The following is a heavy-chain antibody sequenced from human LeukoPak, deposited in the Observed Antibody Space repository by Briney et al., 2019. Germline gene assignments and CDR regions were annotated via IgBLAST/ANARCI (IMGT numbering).Heavy chain of an antibody. CDR1: GGSISSYY. CDR2: IYYSGST. CDR3: ARGLVVGATRGGDY. V-gene: IGHV4-59*01. Sequence: SETLSLTCTVSGGSISSYYWSWIRQPPGKGLEWIGYIYYSGSTNYNPSLKSRVTISVDTSKNQFSLKLSSVTAADTAVYYCARGLVVGATRGGDYWGQGTLVTVSS. D-gene: IGHD1-26*01. J-gene: IGHJ4*02.